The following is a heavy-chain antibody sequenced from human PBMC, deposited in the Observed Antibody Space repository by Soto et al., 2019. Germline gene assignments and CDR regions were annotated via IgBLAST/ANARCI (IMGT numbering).Heavy chain of an antibody. D-gene: IGHD3-10*01. J-gene: IGHJ3*02. Sequence: QVQLQESGPGLVKPSQTLSLTCTVSGGSISSGGYYWSWIRQHPGKGLEWIGYIYYSASTYYNPSVKRRVTRSVDTSKHQYSLKLSSVTAADTAVYYCARVDYSADDAFDIWGQGTMVTVSS. V-gene: IGHV4-31*03. CDR3: ARVDYSADDAFDI. CDR1: GGSISSGGYY. CDR2: IYYSAST.